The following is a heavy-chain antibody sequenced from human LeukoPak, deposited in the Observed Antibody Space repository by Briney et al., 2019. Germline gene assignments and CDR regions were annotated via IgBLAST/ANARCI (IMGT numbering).Heavy chain of an antibody. CDR1: GYTFTSYA. V-gene: IGHV1-69*05. CDR2: IIPIFGTA. Sequence: SVKVSCKASGYTFTSYAMNWVRQAPGQGLEWMGGIIPIFGTANYAQKFQGRVTITTDESTSTAYMELSSLRSEDTAVYYCARYNSSGWSGYYYMDVWGKGTTVTVSS. J-gene: IGHJ6*03. D-gene: IGHD6-19*01. CDR3: ARYNSSGWSGYYYMDV.